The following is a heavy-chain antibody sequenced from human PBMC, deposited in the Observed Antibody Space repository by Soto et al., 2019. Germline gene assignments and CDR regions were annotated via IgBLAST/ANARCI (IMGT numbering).Heavy chain of an antibody. V-gene: IGHV2-5*02. D-gene: IGHD6-19*01. CDR3: AHGAQWLVPPFFDY. CDR1: GFSLSTSGVG. Sequence: QITLKESGPTLVKPTQTLTLTCTFSGFSLSTSGVGVGWIRQPPGKALEWLALIYWDDDKRYSPSLKSRLTISKDTSKNQVVLTMTNMDPVDTATYYCAHGAQWLVPPFFDYWGQGTLVTVSS. CDR2: IYWDDDK. J-gene: IGHJ4*02.